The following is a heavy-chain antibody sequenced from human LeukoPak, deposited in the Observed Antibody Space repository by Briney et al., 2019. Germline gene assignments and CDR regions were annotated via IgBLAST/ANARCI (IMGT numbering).Heavy chain of an antibody. Sequence: PGGSLRLSCAASGFTFSGSAMHWVRQAFGKGLEWVGRIRSKANSYATAYAASVKGRFTISRDDSKNTAYLQVNSLKTEDTAVYYCTRTLYYYDNIYYYGMDVWGQGTTVTVSS. D-gene: IGHD3-22*01. CDR3: TRTLYYYDNIYYYGMDV. CDR2: IRSKANSYAT. CDR1: GFTFSGSA. J-gene: IGHJ6*02. V-gene: IGHV3-73*01.